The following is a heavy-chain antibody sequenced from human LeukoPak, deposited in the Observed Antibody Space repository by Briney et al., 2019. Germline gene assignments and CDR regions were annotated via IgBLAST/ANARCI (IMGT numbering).Heavy chain of an antibody. CDR1: GFSFSDSW. J-gene: IGHJ3*02. V-gene: IGHV3-7*01. CDR2: IKPDGSFT. Sequence: GGSLRLSCAASGFSFSDSWVTWVRQAPGNGLEWVAHIKPDGSFTSYVASVKGRFTISRDNAKNSLYLQMNSLRAEDTAVYYCARRTSGAFAIWGQGTKVTVSS. CDR3: ARRTSGAFAI.